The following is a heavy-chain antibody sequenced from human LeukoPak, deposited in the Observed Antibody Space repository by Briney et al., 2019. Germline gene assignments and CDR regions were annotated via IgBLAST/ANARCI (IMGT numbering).Heavy chain of an antibody. D-gene: IGHD4-23*01. CDR1: GGSISSYY. CDR3: ARGLYTVVKFPLDC. J-gene: IGHJ4*02. Sequence: SETLSLTCTVSGGSISSYYWSWIRQPAGKGLEWIGRIYTSGSTNYNPSLKSRVTMSVDTSKNQFSLKLSSVTAADTAVYYCARGLYTVVKFPLDCWGQGTLVTVSS. CDR2: IYTSGST. V-gene: IGHV4-4*07.